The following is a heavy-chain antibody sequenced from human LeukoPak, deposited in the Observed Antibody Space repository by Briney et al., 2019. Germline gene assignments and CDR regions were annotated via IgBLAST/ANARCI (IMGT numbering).Heavy chain of an antibody. CDR2: ISSSSSYI. Sequence: PGGSLRLSCAASGFTFSSYSMNWVRQAPGKGLEWVSSISSSSSYIYYADSVKGRFTISRDNAKNSLYLQMNSLRAEDTAVYYCARCPLGMFWSVLPRYYYYYYMDVWGKGTTVTVSS. CDR1: GFTFSSYS. CDR3: ARCPLGMFWSVLPRYYYYYYMDV. D-gene: IGHD3-3*01. V-gene: IGHV3-21*01. J-gene: IGHJ6*03.